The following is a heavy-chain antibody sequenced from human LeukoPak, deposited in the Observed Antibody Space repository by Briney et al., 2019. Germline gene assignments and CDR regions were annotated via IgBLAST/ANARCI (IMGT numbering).Heavy chain of an antibody. CDR1: GYTFTGYY. V-gene: IGHV1-2*02. J-gene: IGHJ4*02. CDR2: INPDSGGA. CDR3: GRDFHDSLDY. Sequence: ASVKVSCKASGYTFTGYYMHWVRQAPGQGLEWMGWINPDSGGANFAQKFQGRVTMTRDSSISTAYMELSSLRSDDTAVYYCGRDFHDSLDYWGQGTLVTVSS.